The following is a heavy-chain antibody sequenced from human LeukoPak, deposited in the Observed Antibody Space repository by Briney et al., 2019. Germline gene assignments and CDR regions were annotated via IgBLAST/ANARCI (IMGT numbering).Heavy chain of an antibody. D-gene: IGHD3-3*01. CDR3: ARSPSCYDFWSGSVDY. Sequence: SETLSLTCAVYGGSFSGYYWSWIRQPPGKGLEWIGEINHSGSTNYNPSLKSRVTISVDTSKNQFSLKLSSVTAADTAVYYCARSPSCYDFWSGSVDYWGQGTLVTVSS. V-gene: IGHV4-34*01. CDR1: GGSFSGYY. J-gene: IGHJ4*02. CDR2: INHSGST.